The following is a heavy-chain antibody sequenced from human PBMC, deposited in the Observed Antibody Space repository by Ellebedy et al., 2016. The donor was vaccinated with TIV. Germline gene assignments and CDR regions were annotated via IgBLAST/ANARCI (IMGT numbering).Heavy chain of an antibody. CDR3: ARLGRAGYYNAPGDY. CDR1: GYNFTNYW. V-gene: IGHV5-10-1*01. D-gene: IGHD3-9*01. CDR2: IDPSDSYI. J-gene: IGHJ4*02. Sequence: GESLKISXKGSGYNFTNYWITWVRQMPGKGLEWMGRIDPSDSYINYSPSFQVHVTISTDKSISTAYLQWSSLKASDTAMYYCARLGRAGYYNAPGDYWGQGTLVAVSS.